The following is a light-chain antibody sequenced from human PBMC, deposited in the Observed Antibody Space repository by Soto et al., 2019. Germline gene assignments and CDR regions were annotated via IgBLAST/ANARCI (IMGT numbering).Light chain of an antibody. CDR3: QQSFGPPYT. Sequence: EIVLTQSPATLSLSPGERATLSCRASQSVSSYLAWYQQKPGQAPRLLIYDASNRATGIPARFSGSGSGTDFTLTINSLQPEDFATYYCQQSFGPPYTFGQGTKLE. CDR1: QSVSSY. CDR2: DAS. J-gene: IGKJ2*01. V-gene: IGKV3-11*01.